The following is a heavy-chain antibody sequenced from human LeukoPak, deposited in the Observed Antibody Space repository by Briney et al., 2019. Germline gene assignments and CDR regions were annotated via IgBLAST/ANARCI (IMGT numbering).Heavy chain of an antibody. CDR1: GFTFSSYG. CDR3: AKDRRGRGAYFDY. Sequence: GGSLRLSCAASGFTFSSYGMHWVRQAPGKGLEWVSVIYSGGATYYTDSVKGRFTISRDNSKNTLYLQMNSLRAEDTAVYYCAKDRRGRGAYFDYWGQGTLVTVSS. CDR2: IYSGGAT. V-gene: IGHV3-NL1*01. D-gene: IGHD3-16*01. J-gene: IGHJ4*02.